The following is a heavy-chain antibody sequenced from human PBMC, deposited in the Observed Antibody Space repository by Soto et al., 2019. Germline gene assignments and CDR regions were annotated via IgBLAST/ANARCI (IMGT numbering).Heavy chain of an antibody. D-gene: IGHD3-22*01. CDR2: IYYSGST. CDR1: GGSISSSCYY. Sequence: SETLSPTCTFSGGSISSSCYYWGWIRQPPGEGVEWIGSIYYSGSTYYNPSLKSRVTISVDTSKNQFSLKLSSVTAADTAVYYCAREWGSSGYYSIDYYGMDVWGQGTTVTVSS. J-gene: IGHJ6*02. V-gene: IGHV4-39*02. CDR3: AREWGSSGYYSIDYYGMDV.